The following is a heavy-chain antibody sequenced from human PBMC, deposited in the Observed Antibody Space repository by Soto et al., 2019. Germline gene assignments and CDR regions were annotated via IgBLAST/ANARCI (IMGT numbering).Heavy chain of an antibody. J-gene: IGHJ3*02. CDR1: GGSISSSSYY. CDR2: IYYSGST. D-gene: IGHD2-21*01. V-gene: IGHV4-39*01. CDR3: ARGQYCGGDCYSSPDDAFDI. Sequence: QLQLQESGPGLVKPSETLSLTCTVSGGSISSSSYYWGWIRQPPGKGLEWIGSIYYSGSTYYNPSLKSRVTISVDTSKNQFSLKLSSVTAADTAVYYCARGQYCGGDCYSSPDDAFDIWGQGTMVTVSS.